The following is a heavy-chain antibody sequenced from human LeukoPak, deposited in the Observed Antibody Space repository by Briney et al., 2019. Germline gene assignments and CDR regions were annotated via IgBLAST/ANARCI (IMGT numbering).Heavy chain of an antibody. V-gene: IGHV4-59*12. CDR1: GGSISSYC. D-gene: IGHD3-22*01. J-gene: IGHJ4*02. CDR3: ARDQGTIILGYFDY. Sequence: PSETLSLTCTVSGGSISSYCWSWIRQPPGKGLEWIGYIYYSGSTNYSPSLKSRVTISVDMSKNQFSLKLRSATAADTAVYYCARDQGTIILGYFDYWGQGTLVTVSS. CDR2: IYYSGST.